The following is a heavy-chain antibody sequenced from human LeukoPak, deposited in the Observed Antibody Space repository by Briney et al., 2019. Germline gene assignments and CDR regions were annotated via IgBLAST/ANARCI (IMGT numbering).Heavy chain of an antibody. CDR3: AKLTSASGAYGVDV. Sequence: PGGSLRLSCAASGFTFSSYAMNWVRQAPGKGLEWVPTISGSGGSKHYTDSVEGRFTISRDNSKNTVYLQMNSLRAEDTAIYYCAKLTSASGAYGVDVWGQGTTVTVSS. CDR1: GFTFSSYA. V-gene: IGHV3-23*01. D-gene: IGHD3-10*01. CDR2: ISGSGGSK. J-gene: IGHJ6*02.